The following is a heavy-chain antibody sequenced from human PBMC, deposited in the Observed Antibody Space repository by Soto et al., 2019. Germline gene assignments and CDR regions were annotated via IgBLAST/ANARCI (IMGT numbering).Heavy chain of an antibody. V-gene: IGHV3-33*06. D-gene: IGHD3-22*01. CDR1: GFTFSSYG. Sequence: GGSLRLSCETSGFTFSSYGMHWVRQAPGKGLEWVAVIWYDGSKKYYADSVKDRFTISRDNSKDTLYLQMDSLRAEDTAVYYCVKGEYYYDSSSYYPFDYWGQGTLVTVSS. CDR2: IWYDGSKK. J-gene: IGHJ4*02. CDR3: VKGEYYYDSSSYYPFDY.